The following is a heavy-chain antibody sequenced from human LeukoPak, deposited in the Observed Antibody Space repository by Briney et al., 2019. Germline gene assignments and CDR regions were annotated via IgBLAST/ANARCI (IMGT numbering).Heavy chain of an antibody. Sequence: SETLSLTCTVSGGSISSYYWSWIRQPPGKGPEWIGYIYYSGSTNYNPSLKSRVTISVDTSKNQFSLKLSSVTAADTAVYYCARGYCGGDCYHTLNWFDPWGQGTLVTVSS. CDR1: GGSISSYY. V-gene: IGHV4-59*01. CDR2: IYYSGST. CDR3: ARGYCGGDCYHTLNWFDP. D-gene: IGHD2-21*02. J-gene: IGHJ5*02.